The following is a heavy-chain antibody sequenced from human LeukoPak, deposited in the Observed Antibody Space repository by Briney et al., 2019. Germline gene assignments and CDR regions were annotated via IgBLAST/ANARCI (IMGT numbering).Heavy chain of an antibody. CDR1: GYTFTDYF. Sequence: ASVKVSCKASGYTFTDYFLHWVRQAPGQGLEWMGWINPKKGDTNYAQKFQGRVTVTWDTSTTTAYMELNRLTSDDTAVYYCARGYEYGWFDPWGQGTLVTVSS. V-gene: IGHV1-2*02. CDR3: ARGYEYGWFDP. D-gene: IGHD3-16*01. J-gene: IGHJ5*02. CDR2: INPKKGDT.